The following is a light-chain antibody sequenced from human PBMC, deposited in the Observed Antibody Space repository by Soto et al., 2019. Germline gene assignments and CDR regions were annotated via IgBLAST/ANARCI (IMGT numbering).Light chain of an antibody. CDR2: GAS. Sequence: TQSPGTLSLSRGERATRSCRASQSVSSSYLAWYQQKPGQAPRLLIYGASSRATGIPDRFSGSGSGTDFTLTISRLEPEDFAVYYCQQYGSSPWTFGQGTKVDIK. CDR3: QQYGSSPWT. J-gene: IGKJ1*01. V-gene: IGKV3-20*01. CDR1: QSVSSSY.